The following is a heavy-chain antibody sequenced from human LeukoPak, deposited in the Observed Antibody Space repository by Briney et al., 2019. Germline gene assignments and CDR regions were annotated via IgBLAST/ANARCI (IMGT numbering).Heavy chain of an antibody. J-gene: IGHJ3*02. V-gene: IGHV3-74*01. Sequence: TGGSLRLSCAASGFTFSSYWMHWVRQAPGKGLVWVSRINSDGSSTSYADSVKGRFTISRDNAKNTLYLQMNSLRAEVTAVYYCASEMASVHAFDIWGQGTMVTVSS. CDR2: INSDGSST. CDR1: GFTFSSYW. CDR3: ASEMASVHAFDI. D-gene: IGHD5-24*01.